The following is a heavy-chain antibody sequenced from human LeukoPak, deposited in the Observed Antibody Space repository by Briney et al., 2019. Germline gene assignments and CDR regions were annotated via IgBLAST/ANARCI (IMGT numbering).Heavy chain of an antibody. CDR1: GGSISSSSYY. CDR2: IYYSGST. J-gene: IGHJ4*02. D-gene: IGHD5-24*01. Sequence: SETLSLTCTVSGGSISSSSYYWGWIRQPPGKGLEWIGSIYYSGSTYYNPSLKSRVTISVDTSKNQFSLKLSSVTAADTAVYYCARGGRWLQLNSWGQGTLVTVSS. V-gene: IGHV4-39*07. CDR3: ARGGRWLQLNS.